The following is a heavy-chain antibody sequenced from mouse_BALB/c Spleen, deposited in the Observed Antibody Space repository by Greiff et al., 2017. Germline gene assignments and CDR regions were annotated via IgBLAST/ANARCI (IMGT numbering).Heavy chain of an antibody. CDR1: GFTFSSYG. V-gene: IGHV5-6*01. D-gene: IGHD2-1*01. CDR3: ARHEDYGNYYYYAMDY. CDR2: ISSGGSYT. Sequence: VQLKESGGDLVKPGGSLKLSCAASGFTFSSYGMSWVRQTPDKRLEWVATISSGGSYTYYPDSVKGRFTISRDNAKNTLYLQMSSLKSEDTAMYYCARHEDYGNYYYYAMDYWGQGTSVTVSS. J-gene: IGHJ4*01.